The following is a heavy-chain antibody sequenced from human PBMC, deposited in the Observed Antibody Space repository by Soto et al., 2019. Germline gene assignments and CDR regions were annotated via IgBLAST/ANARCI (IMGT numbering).Heavy chain of an antibody. CDR1: GGSFSGYY. V-gene: IGHV4-34*01. Sequence: QVQLQQWGAGLLKPSETLSLTCAVYGGSFSGYYWSWIRQPPGKGLEWIGEINHSGSTNYNPSLKSRVTTSVDTSKNQFSLKLSSVTAADTAVYYCAREKQPNWYFDLWGRGTLVTVSS. CDR3: AREKQPNWYFDL. J-gene: IGHJ2*01. CDR2: INHSGST. D-gene: IGHD6-13*01.